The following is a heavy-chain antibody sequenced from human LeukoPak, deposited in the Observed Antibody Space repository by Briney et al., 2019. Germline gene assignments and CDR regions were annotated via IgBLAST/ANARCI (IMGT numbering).Heavy chain of an antibody. J-gene: IGHJ4*02. V-gene: IGHV3-49*04. Sequence: GGSLRVSCTPSGVTFGDYAMSWVRQAPGKGLERVGFIRSKRYDRATEYAASVNGRFTISRDDSKSIAYLQMDSLKTEDTAVYYCARQEWYFDYWGQGTLVTVS. CDR3: ARQEWYFDY. CDR1: GVTFGDYA. D-gene: IGHD2-8*01. CDR2: IRSKRYDRAT.